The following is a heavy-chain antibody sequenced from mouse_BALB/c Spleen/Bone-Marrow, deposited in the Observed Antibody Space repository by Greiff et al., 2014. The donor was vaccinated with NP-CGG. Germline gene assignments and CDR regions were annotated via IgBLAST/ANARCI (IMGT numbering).Heavy chain of an antibody. CDR2: ISSGSSTI. D-gene: IGHD1-1*01. V-gene: IGHV5-17*02. J-gene: IGHJ2*01. Sequence: EVMLVESGGGLVQPGGSRKLSCAASGFTFSSFGMHWVRQAPEKGLEWVAYISSGSSTIYYADTVKGRFTISRDNPKNTLFLQMTRLRSEDTAMYYCARRYYGSSFSYFDYWGQGTTLTVSS. CDR3: ARRYYGSSFSYFDY. CDR1: GFTFSSFG.